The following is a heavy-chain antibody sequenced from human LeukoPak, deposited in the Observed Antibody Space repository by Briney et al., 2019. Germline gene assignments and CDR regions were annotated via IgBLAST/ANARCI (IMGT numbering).Heavy chain of an antibody. J-gene: IGHJ4*02. CDR3: ARLRGRLYYFDY. Sequence: GGSLRLSCAASGFTFSDYYMTWIRQAPGKGLEWVSYINSSGSTIYYADSVKGRFTISRDNAKNSLYLQMNSLRAEDTAVYYCARLRGRLYYFDYWGQGTLVTVSS. CDR2: INSSGSTI. V-gene: IGHV3-11*01. CDR1: GFTFSDYY. D-gene: IGHD3-10*01.